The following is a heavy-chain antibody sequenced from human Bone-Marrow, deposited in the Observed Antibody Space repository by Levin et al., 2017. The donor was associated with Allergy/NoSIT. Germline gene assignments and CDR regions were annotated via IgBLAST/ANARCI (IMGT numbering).Heavy chain of an antibody. CDR1: GDSIKSSF. CDR3: ARVKPIEAWVYFDY. Sequence: SETLSLTCTVSGDSIKSSFWSWIRQAPGKGLQYMGYIYHSGSPTYTPSLKSRVTMSVDTSKNHLTLTLTSVTAADTAVYYCARVKPIEAWVYFDYWGQGIRVIVSS. J-gene: IGHJ4*02. D-gene: IGHD7-27*01. CDR2: IYHSGSP. V-gene: IGHV4-59*01.